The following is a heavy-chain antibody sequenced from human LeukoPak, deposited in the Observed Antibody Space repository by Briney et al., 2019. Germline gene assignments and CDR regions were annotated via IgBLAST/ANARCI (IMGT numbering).Heavy chain of an antibody. CDR3: ARAVGPWYFDL. D-gene: IGHD3-10*01. CDR2: IYYSGST. V-gene: IGHV4-39*07. Sequence: SETLSLTCTVSGGSISSSSYYWGWIRQPPGKGLEWIGSIYYSGSTYYNPSLKSRVTISVDTSKNQFSLKLSSVTAADTAVYYCARAVGPWYFDLWGRGTLVTVSS. J-gene: IGHJ2*01. CDR1: GGSISSSSYY.